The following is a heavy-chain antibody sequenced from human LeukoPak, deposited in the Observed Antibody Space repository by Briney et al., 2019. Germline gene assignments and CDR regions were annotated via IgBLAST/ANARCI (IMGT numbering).Heavy chain of an antibody. V-gene: IGHV3-13*01. Sequence: GGSLRLSCAASGFTFSSYDMHWVRQATGKGLEWVSAIGTAGDTYYPGSVKGRFTISRENAKNSLYLQMNSLRAGDTAVYYCARALGGYGSGRFYYYYYGMDVWGQGTTVIVSS. J-gene: IGHJ6*02. CDR1: GFTFSSYD. D-gene: IGHD3-10*01. CDR2: IGTAGDT. CDR3: ARALGGYGSGRFYYYYYGMDV.